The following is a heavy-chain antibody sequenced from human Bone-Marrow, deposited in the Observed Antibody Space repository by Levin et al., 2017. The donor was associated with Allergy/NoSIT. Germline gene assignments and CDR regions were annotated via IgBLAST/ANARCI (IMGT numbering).Heavy chain of an antibody. CDR2: IKSKADGGTA. J-gene: IGHJ6*02. Sequence: GESLKISCAASGFSFINACMTWVRQAPGRGLEWVGRIKSKADGGTADYIAPVKGRFTISRDDAKKTVYPQMNNLKTEDSAVYYCATAPGGWNIPTVYSLDVWGPGATVIVSS. V-gene: IGHV3-15*01. CDR3: ATAPGGWNIPTVYSLDV. CDR1: GFSFINAC. D-gene: IGHD1-1*01.